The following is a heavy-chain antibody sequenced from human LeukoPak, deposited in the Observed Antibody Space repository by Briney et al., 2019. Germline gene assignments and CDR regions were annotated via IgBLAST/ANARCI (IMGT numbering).Heavy chain of an antibody. V-gene: IGHV4-38-2*02. CDR1: GYSISSVYY. CDR3: ARGRWRRHSYYYYMDV. J-gene: IGHJ6*03. D-gene: IGHD3-3*01. CDR2: IYHSGST. Sequence: SETLSLTCTVSGYSISSVYYWGWIRQPPGKGLEWIGSIYHSGSTYYNPSLKSRVTISVDTSKNQFSLKLSSVTAADTAVYYCARGRWRRHSYYYYMDVWGKGTTVTVSS.